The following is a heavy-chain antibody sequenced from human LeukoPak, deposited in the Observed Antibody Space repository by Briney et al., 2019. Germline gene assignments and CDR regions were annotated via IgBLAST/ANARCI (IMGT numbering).Heavy chain of an antibody. V-gene: IGHV3-20*04. D-gene: IGHD2-8*01. Sequence: GGSLRLSCAASGFTFDDYGMSWVRQAPGKGLEWVSGINWNGGSTVYADSVKGRFTISRDNAKNSLYLQMNSLRAEDTALYYCARDGYCTNGVCYFDYWGQGTLVTVSS. J-gene: IGHJ4*02. CDR1: GFTFDDYG. CDR2: INWNGGST. CDR3: ARDGYCTNGVCYFDY.